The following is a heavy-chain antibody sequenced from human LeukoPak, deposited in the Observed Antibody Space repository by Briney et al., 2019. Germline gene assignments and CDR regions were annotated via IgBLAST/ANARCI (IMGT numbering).Heavy chain of an antibody. CDR3: ARSITMVRGVIIRPYYYYYMDV. CDR1: GYTFTSYG. J-gene: IGHJ6*03. CDR2: ISAYNGNT. D-gene: IGHD3-10*01. V-gene: IGHV1-18*01. Sequence: ASVKVSCKASGYTFTSYGISWVRQAPGQGLEWMGWISAYNGNTNYAQKLQGRVTMTTDTSTSTAYMELRSLRSDDTAVYYCARSITMVRGVIIRPYYYYYMDVWGKGTTVTVSS.